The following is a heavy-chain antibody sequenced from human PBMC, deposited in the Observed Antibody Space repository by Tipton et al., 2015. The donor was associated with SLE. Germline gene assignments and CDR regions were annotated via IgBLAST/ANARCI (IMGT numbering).Heavy chain of an antibody. CDR3: TIRLPTSSSDYFDY. Sequence: SLRLSCTTSGFNFGDYPVTWVRQAPGKGMEWVGFIKAKPYGETTYYDASLEGRVTISRDDSKNVAYLQLNNLKTEDTALYSCTIRLPTSSSDYFDYWGQGTRVTVSS. CDR2: IKAKPYGETT. D-gene: IGHD3-22*01. V-gene: IGHV3-49*04. J-gene: IGHJ4*02. CDR1: GFNFGDYP.